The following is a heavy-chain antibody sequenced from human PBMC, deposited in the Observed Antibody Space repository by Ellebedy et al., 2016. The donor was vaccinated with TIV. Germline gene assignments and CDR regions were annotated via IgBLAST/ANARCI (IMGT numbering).Heavy chain of an antibody. CDR1: GYTFTSYD. CDR2: MNPNSGNT. V-gene: IGHV1-8*01. Sequence: ASVKVSCXASGYTFTSYDINWVRQATGQGLEWMGWMNPNSGNTGYAQKFQGRVTMTRNTSISTAYMELSSLRSEDTAVYYCARGSPNYDFWSGYYTGYFDYWGQGTLVTVSS. J-gene: IGHJ4*02. D-gene: IGHD3-3*01. CDR3: ARGSPNYDFWSGYYTGYFDY.